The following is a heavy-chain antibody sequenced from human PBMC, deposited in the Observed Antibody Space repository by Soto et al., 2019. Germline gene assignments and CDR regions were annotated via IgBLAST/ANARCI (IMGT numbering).Heavy chain of an antibody. CDR3: ARGRGYSYGTGRGYYMDV. V-gene: IGHV1-69*13. J-gene: IGHJ6*03. CDR2: IIPIFGTA. CDR1: GGTFSSYA. D-gene: IGHD5-18*01. Sequence: SVKVSCKASGGTFSSYAISWVRQAPGQGLEWMGGIIPIFGTASYAQKFQGRVTMTANASTSTAYMELSSLRSEDTAVYYCARGRGYSYGTGRGYYMDVWGKGTTVTVSS.